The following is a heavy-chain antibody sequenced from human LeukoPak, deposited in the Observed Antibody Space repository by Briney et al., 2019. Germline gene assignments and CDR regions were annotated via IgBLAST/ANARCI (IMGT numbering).Heavy chain of an antibody. CDR3: ARGGGLDV. CDR2: VSFDGSTK. CDR1: GFTFSSYG. D-gene: IGHD3-16*01. Sequence: PGRSLRLSCAASGFTFSSYGMHWVRRAPGKGLEWVAVVSFDGSTKYYADSVKGRFTISRDNSKNTLYLQMNSLRAEDTAVYFCARGGGLDVWGQGATVTVSS. V-gene: IGHV3-30*03. J-gene: IGHJ6*02.